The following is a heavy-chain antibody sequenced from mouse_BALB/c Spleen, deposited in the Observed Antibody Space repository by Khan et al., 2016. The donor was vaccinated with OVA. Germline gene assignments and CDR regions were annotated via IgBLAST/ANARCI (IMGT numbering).Heavy chain of an antibody. CDR2: IHYSGNT. V-gene: IGHV3-1*02. CDR1: GYSITSGYS. Sequence: EVQLQESGPDLVKPSQSLSLTCTVTGYSITSGYSWHWIRQFPGNKLEWMGYIHYSGNTNYNPSLKSRISFTRDTSKNQFFLQLNSVTTEDTATYDCARSGTTVVAYWYFDVCGAGTTVTVSS. D-gene: IGHD1-1*01. CDR3: ARSGTTVVAYWYFDV. J-gene: IGHJ1*01.